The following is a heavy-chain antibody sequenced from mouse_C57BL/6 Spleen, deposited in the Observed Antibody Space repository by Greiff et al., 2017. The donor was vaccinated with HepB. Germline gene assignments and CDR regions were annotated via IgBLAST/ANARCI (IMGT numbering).Heavy chain of an antibody. CDR2: IYPGDGDT. CDR1: GYAFSSYW. CDR3: ARNYGSSYWFAY. V-gene: IGHV1-80*01. D-gene: IGHD1-1*01. Sequence: QVQLKESGAELVKPGASVKISCKASGYAFSSYWMNWVKQRPGKGLEWIGQIYPGDGDTNYNGKFKGKATLTADKSSSTAYMQLSSLTSEDSAVYFCARNYGSSYWFAYWGQGTLVTVSA. J-gene: IGHJ3*01.